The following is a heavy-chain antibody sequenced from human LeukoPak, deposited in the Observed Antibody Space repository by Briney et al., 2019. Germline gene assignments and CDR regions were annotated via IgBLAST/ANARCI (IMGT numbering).Heavy chain of an antibody. Sequence: SETLSLTCTVSGGSMSSYYWSWIRQPPGKGLDWIGYISYSGSTSYNPSLKSRVTISVDTSKNQFSLKLSSVTASDTAVYYCARQGYGDYLLGYYFDYWGQGTLVTVSS. J-gene: IGHJ4*02. D-gene: IGHD4-17*01. CDR3: ARQGYGDYLLGYYFDY. CDR2: ISYSGST. V-gene: IGHV4-59*08. CDR1: GGSMSSYY.